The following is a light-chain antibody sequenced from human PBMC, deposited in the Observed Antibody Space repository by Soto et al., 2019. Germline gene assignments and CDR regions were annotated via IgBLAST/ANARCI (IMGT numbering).Light chain of an antibody. Sequence: QSALTEPPSAAGSPGQSVAISCTGTSSDVGGYNYVSWYQQHPGKDPKLMIYEVNKRPSGVPDRFSGSKSGNTASLTVSGLQAEDEADYYCSSYAGSSNVFGTGTKLT. V-gene: IGLV2-8*01. CDR1: SSDVGGYNY. CDR3: SSYAGSSNV. CDR2: EVN. J-gene: IGLJ1*01.